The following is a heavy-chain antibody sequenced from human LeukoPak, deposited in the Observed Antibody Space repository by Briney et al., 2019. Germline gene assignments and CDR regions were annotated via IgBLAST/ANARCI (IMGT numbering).Heavy chain of an antibody. CDR1: GFIFSSYS. Sequence: GGSLRLSCAASGFIFSSYSMNWVRQAPDKGLEWVAFISTDGSNKHSADSVKGRITISRDNSKNTLYLQMNSLRVEDTAVYYCAKEKCAYGSGSLGDYWGQGTLVTVSS. CDR2: ISTDGSNK. D-gene: IGHD3-10*01. CDR3: AKEKCAYGSGSLGDY. J-gene: IGHJ4*02. V-gene: IGHV3-30*18.